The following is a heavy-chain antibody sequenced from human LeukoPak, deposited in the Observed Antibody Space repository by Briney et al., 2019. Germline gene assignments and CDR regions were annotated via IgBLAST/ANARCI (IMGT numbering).Heavy chain of an antibody. CDR3: TRAVWGSSWYTADY. Sequence: GGSLRLSCTASGFTFGDYAMSWFREAPGKGLDWVGFIRSKAYGGTTEYAASVKGRFTISRDDSKSIAYLQMNSLKTEDTAVYYCTRAVWGSSWYTADYWGQGTLVTVSS. CDR1: GFTFGDYA. CDR2: IRSKAYGGTT. D-gene: IGHD6-13*01. V-gene: IGHV3-49*03. J-gene: IGHJ4*02.